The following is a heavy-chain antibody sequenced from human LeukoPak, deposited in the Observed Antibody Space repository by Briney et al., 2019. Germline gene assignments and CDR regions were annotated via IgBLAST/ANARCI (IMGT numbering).Heavy chain of an antibody. D-gene: IGHD6-6*01. CDR2: IYYSGST. J-gene: IGHJ4*02. Sequence: PSETLSLTCTVSGGSISSSSYYWGWIRQPPGKGLEWIGSIYYSGSTYYNPSLKSRVTISVDTSKNQFSLKLSSVTAADTAVYYCASPSSIAARGGLYYFDYWGQGTLVTVSS. CDR1: GGSISSSSYY. CDR3: ASPSSIAARGGLYYFDY. V-gene: IGHV4-39*01.